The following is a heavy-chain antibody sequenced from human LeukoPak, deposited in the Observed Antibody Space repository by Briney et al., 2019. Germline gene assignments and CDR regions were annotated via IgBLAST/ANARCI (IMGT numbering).Heavy chain of an antibody. Sequence: PSETLSLTRAVYGGSLSNYYWSWIRQPPGKGLEWIGEINQSGRTNYNPSLKSRVTISLDTSKKHFSLKLSSVTAADTAVYYCARKGGGQLVNTRRWFDPWGQGTLVTVSS. D-gene: IGHD6-13*01. CDR3: ARKGGGQLVNTRRWFDP. V-gene: IGHV4-34*01. CDR1: GGSLSNYY. J-gene: IGHJ5*02. CDR2: INQSGRT.